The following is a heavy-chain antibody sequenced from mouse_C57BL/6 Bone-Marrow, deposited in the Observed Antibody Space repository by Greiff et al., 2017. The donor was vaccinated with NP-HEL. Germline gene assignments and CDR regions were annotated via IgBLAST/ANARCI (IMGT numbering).Heavy chain of an antibody. J-gene: IGHJ2*01. Sequence: EVKLMESVGGLVQPGGSLSLSCAASGFTFTDYYMSWVRQPPGKALEWLGFIRNKANGYTTEYSASVKGRFTISRDNSQSILYLQMNALRAEDSATYYCARYYCYFDYWGQGTTLTVSS. CDR1: GFTFTDYY. CDR2: IRNKANGYTT. V-gene: IGHV7-3*01. CDR3: ARYYCYFDY.